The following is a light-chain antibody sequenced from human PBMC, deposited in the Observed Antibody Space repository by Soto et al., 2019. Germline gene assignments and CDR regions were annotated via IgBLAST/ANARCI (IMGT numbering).Light chain of an antibody. V-gene: IGLV1-40*01. Sequence: QSVLTQPPSVSGAPGQRVTISCTGSSSNIGAGYDVHWYQQLPGTAPKLLIYGNSNRPSGVPDRFPGSKSGTSASLAITGLQAEAEADYYCQSECSGPGCNYVFGTGTKLTVL. CDR1: SSNIGAGYD. J-gene: IGLJ1*01. CDR3: QSECSGPGCNYV. CDR2: GNS.